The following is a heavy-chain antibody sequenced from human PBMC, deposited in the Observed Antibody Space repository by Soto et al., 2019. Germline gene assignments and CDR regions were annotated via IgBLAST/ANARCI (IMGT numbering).Heavy chain of an antibody. D-gene: IGHD1-26*01. CDR3: ARHSPAVGATGYYFDY. CDR2: IYYSGST. V-gene: IGHV4-39*01. J-gene: IGHJ4*02. Sequence: QLQLQESGPGVVKPSETLSLTCTVSGGSVSSSSYYWGWIRQPPGKGLEWIGSIYYSGSTYYNPSLKSRVTISVDTSKNQFSLKLSSVTAADTAVYYCARHSPAVGATGYYFDYWGQGTLVTVSS. CDR1: GGSVSSSSYY.